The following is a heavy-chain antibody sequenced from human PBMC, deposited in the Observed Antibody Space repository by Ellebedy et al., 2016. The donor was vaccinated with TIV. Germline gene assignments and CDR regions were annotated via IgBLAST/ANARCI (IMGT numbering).Heavy chain of an antibody. CDR2: IYHSGST. Sequence: SETLSLTXTVSGGSISSSNWWRWVRQPPGKGLEWIGEIYHSGSTNYNPSLKSRVTISVDTSKNQFSLKLSSVTAADTAVYYCAPIGDGYGTGWFDPWGQGTLVTVSS. V-gene: IGHV4-4*02. D-gene: IGHD5-18*01. CDR1: GGSISSSNW. J-gene: IGHJ5*02. CDR3: APIGDGYGTGWFDP.